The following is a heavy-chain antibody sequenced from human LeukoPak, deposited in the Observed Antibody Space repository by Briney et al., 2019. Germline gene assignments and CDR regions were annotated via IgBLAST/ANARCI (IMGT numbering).Heavy chain of an antibody. V-gene: IGHV4-38-2*02. CDR1: GYFISSGYY. D-gene: IGHD5-12*01. J-gene: IGHJ4*02. CDR3: AREDQWLEDY. CDR2: IYYSGST. Sequence: SETLSLTCTVSGYFISSGYYWGWIRQPPGKGLEWIGSIYYSGSTYYNPSLKSRVTISVDTSKNQFSLKLRSVTAADTAVYYCAREDQWLEDYWGQGTLVTVSS.